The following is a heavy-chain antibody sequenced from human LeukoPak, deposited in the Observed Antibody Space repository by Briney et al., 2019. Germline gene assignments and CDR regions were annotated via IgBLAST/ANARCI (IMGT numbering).Heavy chain of an antibody. CDR1: GFTFSSYG. CDR3: AKDGRMVDTAPLDY. CDR2: ISYDRSNK. D-gene: IGHD2-21*02. V-gene: IGHV3-30*18. J-gene: IGHJ4*02. Sequence: PGRSLRLSCAASGFTFSSYGMHWVRQAPGKGLEWVAVISYDRSNKYYADSVKGRFTISRDNSKNTLYLQMNSLRAEDTAVYYCAKDGRMVDTAPLDYWGQGTLVTVSS.